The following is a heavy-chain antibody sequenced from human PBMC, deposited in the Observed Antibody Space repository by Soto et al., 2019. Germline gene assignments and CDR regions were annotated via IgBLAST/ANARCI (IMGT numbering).Heavy chain of an antibody. J-gene: IGHJ4*02. CDR3: ARESEDLTSNFDY. CDR1: GFTFTRYS. V-gene: IGHV3-21*01. CDR2: ISSTTNYI. Sequence: PGGSLRLSCAASGFTFTRYSMNWVRQAPGKGLEWVSSISSTTNYIYYADSMKGRFTVSRDNAKNSVYLEMNTLSAEDTAVYYCARESEDLTSNFDYWGQGTLVTVSS.